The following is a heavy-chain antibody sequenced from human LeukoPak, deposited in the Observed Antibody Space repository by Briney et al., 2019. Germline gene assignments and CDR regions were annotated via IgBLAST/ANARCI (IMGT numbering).Heavy chain of an antibody. J-gene: IGHJ4*02. CDR2: IDPSDSYT. CDR1: GYSFTNYW. D-gene: IGHD5-12*01. Sequence: GESLKISCKGAGYSFTNYWISWVRQMPGTRLEWMGRIDPSDSYTNYNPSFQGHITISADKSSSTAYLHWSSLKASDTAMYFCARQYSGYDYYFDYWGQGILVTVSS. CDR3: ARQYSGYDYYFDY. V-gene: IGHV5-10-1*01.